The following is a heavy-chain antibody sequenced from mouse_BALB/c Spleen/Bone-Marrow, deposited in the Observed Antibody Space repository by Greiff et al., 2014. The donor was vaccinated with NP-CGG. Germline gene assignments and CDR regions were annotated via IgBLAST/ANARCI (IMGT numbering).Heavy chain of an antibody. CDR2: IYPGNSDT. J-gene: IGHJ2*01. V-gene: IGHV1-5*01. D-gene: IGHD3-1*01. CDR1: GYTFSNYW. Sequence: EVQLQQSGTVLARPGAAVKMSYKASGYTFSNYWMHWVKQRPGQGLEWIGTIYPGNSDTTYNQKFKGKAKLTAVTSTSTAYMELSSLTNEDSAVYYCTTLARSDFDYWGQGTTLTVSS. CDR3: TTLARSDFDY.